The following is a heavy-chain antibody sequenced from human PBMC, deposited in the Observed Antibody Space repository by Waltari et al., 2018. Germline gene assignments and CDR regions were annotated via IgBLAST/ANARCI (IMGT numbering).Heavy chain of an antibody. CDR1: GYSFTRYW. Sequence: EVQLVQSGAEVKKPGESLKISCAGSGYSFTRYWIGWVRQMPGKGLEWMGVIFPGDSNTKYSPSFRGQVTISADNSITTAYLQWSSLKVSDTAIYFCARQPLHSYGIRHFDYWGQGTPVTVS. D-gene: IGHD5-18*01. V-gene: IGHV5-51*01. CDR2: IFPGDSNT. J-gene: IGHJ4*02. CDR3: ARQPLHSYGIRHFDY.